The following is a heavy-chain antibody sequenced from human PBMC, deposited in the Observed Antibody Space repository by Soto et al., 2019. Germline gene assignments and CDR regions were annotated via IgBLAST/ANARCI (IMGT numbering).Heavy chain of an antibody. J-gene: IGHJ3*02. CDR1: GYTFTSYY. V-gene: IGHV1-46*01. CDR3: AWQQLESGAFDI. Sequence: QVQLVQSGAEVKKPGASVKVSCKASGYTFTSYYMHWVRQAPGQGLEWMGIINPSGGSTSYAQKFQGRVTRTRDTSTSTVYMELSSLRSEDTAVYYCAWQQLESGAFDIWGQGTIVTVSS. D-gene: IGHD6-13*01. CDR2: INPSGGST.